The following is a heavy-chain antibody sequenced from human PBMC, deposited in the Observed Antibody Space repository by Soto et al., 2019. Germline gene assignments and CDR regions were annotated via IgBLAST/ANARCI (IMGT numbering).Heavy chain of an antibody. J-gene: IGHJ6*02. Sequence: SVKVSCKASGGTFSSYAISWVRQAPGQGLEWMGGIIPIFGTANYAQKFQGRVTITADESTSTAYMELSSLRSEDTAVYYCARDRRATITYYYYGMDVWGQGTTVT. CDR2: IIPIFGTA. CDR3: ARDRRATITYYYYGMDV. CDR1: GGTFSSYA. V-gene: IGHV1-69*13. D-gene: IGHD5-12*01.